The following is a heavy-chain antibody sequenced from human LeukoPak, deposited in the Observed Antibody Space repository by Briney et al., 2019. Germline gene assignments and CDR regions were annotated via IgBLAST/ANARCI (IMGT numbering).Heavy chain of an antibody. J-gene: IGHJ5*02. D-gene: IGHD3-3*01. CDR2: IYHSGST. V-gene: IGHV4-30-2*01. CDR1: GGSISSGGYS. CDR3: ARVDFWSGSYWFDP. Sequence: PSETLSLTCAVSGGSISSGGYSWSWIRQPPGKGLEWIGYIYHSGSTYYNPSLKSRVTISVDRSKNQFSLKLSSVTAADTAVYYCARVDFWSGSYWFDPWGQGTLVTVSS.